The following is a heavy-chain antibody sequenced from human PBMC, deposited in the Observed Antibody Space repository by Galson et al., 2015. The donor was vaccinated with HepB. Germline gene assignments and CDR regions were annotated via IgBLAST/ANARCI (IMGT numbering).Heavy chain of an antibody. V-gene: IGHV1-46*01. CDR1: GYTFTTYY. D-gene: IGHD1-26*01. CDR2: INPSGGST. J-gene: IGHJ4*02. Sequence: SVKVSCKASGYTFTTYYMHWVRQAPGHGLEWMGMINPSGGSTTYAQNFQGRVTMTRDTSTSTVYMELSSLRSEDTAVYYCARVGSGAHVDYWGQGTLVTVSS. CDR3: ARVGSGAHVDY.